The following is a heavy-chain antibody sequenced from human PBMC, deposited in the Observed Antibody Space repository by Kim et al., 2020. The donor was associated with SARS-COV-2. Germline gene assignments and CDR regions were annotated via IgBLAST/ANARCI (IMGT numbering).Heavy chain of an antibody. CDR2: IRSSSSTI. CDR3: ARDFRSRILFETQAYFDY. Sequence: GGSLRLSCAASGFTFSSYSMNWVRQAPGKGLEWVSFIRSSSSTIYYADSVKGRFTISRDNAKNSLYLQMNSLRDEDTAVYYCARDFRSRILFETQAYFDYWGQDTLVPVPS. V-gene: IGHV3-48*02. D-gene: IGHD2-15*01. J-gene: IGHJ4*02. CDR1: GFTFSSYS.